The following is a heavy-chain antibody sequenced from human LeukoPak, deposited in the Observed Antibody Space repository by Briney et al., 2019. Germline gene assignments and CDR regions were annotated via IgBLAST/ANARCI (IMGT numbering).Heavy chain of an antibody. CDR2: INHSGST. D-gene: IGHD3-9*01. CDR1: GVSFSGYY. J-gene: IGHJ4*02. Sequence: SETLSLTCAVYGVSFSGYYWSWIRQPPGKGLEWIGEINHSGSTNYNPSLKSRVTISVDTSKNQFSLKLSSVTAADTAVYYCARGSKVVLRYFDWPHPNDYWGQGTLVTVSS. V-gene: IGHV4-34*01. CDR3: ARGSKVVLRYFDWPHPNDY.